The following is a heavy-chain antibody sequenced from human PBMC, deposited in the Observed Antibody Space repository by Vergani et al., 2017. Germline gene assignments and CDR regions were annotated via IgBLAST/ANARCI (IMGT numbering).Heavy chain of an antibody. D-gene: IGHD2-15*01. J-gene: IGHJ6*03. V-gene: IGHV4-4*07. CDR2: IYPNGNG. CDR3: ARVDTQVPATSHFYYMDV. CDR1: GGSMSDFY. Sequence: QVHLQESGPGVVKPSDTLSLTCTVSGGSMSDFYWTWIRPPAGGGLEWMGRIYPNGNGNYNESLRRGLTMSIDTSRSQFSISLSSVTAADTAVYYCARVDTQVPATSHFYYMDVWGKGTTVVVSS.